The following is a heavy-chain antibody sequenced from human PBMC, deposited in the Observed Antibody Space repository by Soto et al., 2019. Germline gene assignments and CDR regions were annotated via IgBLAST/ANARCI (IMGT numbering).Heavy chain of an antibody. V-gene: IGHV4-34*01. Sequence: SETLSLTCAVYGGSFSGYYWSWIRQPPGKGLEWIGEINHSGSTNYNPSLKSRVTISVDTSKNQFSLKLSSVTAADTAVYYCARERRVGATVRPFDYWGQGTLVTVS. CDR2: INHSGST. CDR3: ARERRVGATVRPFDY. CDR1: GGSFSGYY. D-gene: IGHD1-26*01. J-gene: IGHJ4*02.